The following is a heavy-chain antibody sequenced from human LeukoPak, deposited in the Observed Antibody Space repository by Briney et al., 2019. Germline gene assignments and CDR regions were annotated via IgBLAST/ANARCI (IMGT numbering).Heavy chain of an antibody. J-gene: IGHJ5*02. CDR1: GYSFTDYY. CDR3: ARADRLHGGPYLIGP. CDR2: INPNSGGT. Sequence: GASVKVSCKTSGYSFTDYYMHWVRQAPGQGLEWMGWINPNSGGTSSAQKFQGRVTMTRETSITTVYMEVRWLTSDDTAVYYCARADRLHGGPYLIGPWGQGTLVTVSS. V-gene: IGHV1-2*02. D-gene: IGHD2-21*01.